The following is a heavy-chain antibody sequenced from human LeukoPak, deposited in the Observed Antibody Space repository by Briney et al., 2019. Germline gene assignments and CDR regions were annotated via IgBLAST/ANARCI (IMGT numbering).Heavy chain of an antibody. CDR2: IGSGDFDT. J-gene: IGHJ6*03. V-gene: IGHV3-23*01. D-gene: IGHD2-21*02. CDR3: ARVAYCGGDCYSLDYYYMDV. Sequence: GGSLRLSCAASGFIFNTYAMSWVRQAPGKGLEWVSFIGSGDFDTYYADAVKGRFTISRDNAKNTLHLQMNSLRAEDTAVYYCARVAYCGGDCYSLDYYYMDVWGKGTTVTVSS. CDR1: GFIFNTYA.